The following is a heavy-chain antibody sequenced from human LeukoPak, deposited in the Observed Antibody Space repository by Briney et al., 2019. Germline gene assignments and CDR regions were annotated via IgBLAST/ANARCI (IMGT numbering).Heavy chain of an antibody. CDR3: ARDQVVVAATYYGMDV. CDR2: ISAYNGNT. Sequence: ASVKVSCKASGYTFTSYGISWVRQAPGQGLEWMGWISAYNGNTNYAQKLQGRVTITADESTSTAYMELSSLRSEDTAVYYCARDQVVVAATYYGMDVWGQGTTVTVSS. J-gene: IGHJ6*02. D-gene: IGHD2-15*01. CDR1: GYTFTSYG. V-gene: IGHV1-18*01.